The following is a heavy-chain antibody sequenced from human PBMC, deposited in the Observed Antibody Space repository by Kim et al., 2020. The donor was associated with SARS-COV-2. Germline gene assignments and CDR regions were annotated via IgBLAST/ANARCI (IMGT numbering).Heavy chain of an antibody. CDR3: AKRAESPGSGSSSPHFTMDV. CDR2: VTAGGETT. D-gene: IGHD3-10*01. J-gene: IGHJ6*02. Sequence: GGSLRLSCATSGFAFSSYAMTWVRQAPGKGLDWVSTVTAGGETTWHADSVKGRFTISRDNSKNTLYLQLNSLRVEDTASYYCAKRAESPGSGSSSPHFTMDVWGQGTTVTVSS. V-gene: IGHV3-23*01. CDR1: GFAFSSYA.